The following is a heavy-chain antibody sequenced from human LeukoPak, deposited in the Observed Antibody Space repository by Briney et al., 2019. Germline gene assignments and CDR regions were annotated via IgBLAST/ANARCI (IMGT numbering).Heavy chain of an antibody. CDR3: ARDPTYYYDVGENGWYFDL. J-gene: IGHJ2*01. D-gene: IGHD3-22*01. CDR1: GFTFSSYS. Sequence: PGGSLRLSCAASGFTFSSYSMNWVRQAPGKGLEWVSSISSSSSYIYYADSVKGRFTISRDNAKNSLYLQMNSLRAEDTAVYYCARDPTYYYDVGENGWYFDLWGRGTLVTVSS. CDR2: ISSSSSYI. V-gene: IGHV3-21*01.